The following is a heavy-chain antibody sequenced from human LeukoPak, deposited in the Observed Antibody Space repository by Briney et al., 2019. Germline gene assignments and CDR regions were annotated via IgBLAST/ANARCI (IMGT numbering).Heavy chain of an antibody. Sequence: SETLSLTCAVYGGSFSGYYWSWIRQPPGKGLEWIGEINHSGSTNYNPSLKSRVTISVDTSKNQFSLKLSSVTAADTAVYYCARGCSGGSCSMGSDYWGQGTLVTVSS. CDR1: GGSFSGYY. D-gene: IGHD2-15*01. J-gene: IGHJ4*02. CDR3: ARGCSGGSCSMGSDY. CDR2: INHSGST. V-gene: IGHV4-34*01.